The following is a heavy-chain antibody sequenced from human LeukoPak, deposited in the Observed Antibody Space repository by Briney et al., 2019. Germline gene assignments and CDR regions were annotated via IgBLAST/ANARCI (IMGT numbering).Heavy chain of an antibody. V-gene: IGHV3-23*01. J-gene: IGHJ4*02. Sequence: PGGPLRLSCAASGFSFSSYAMNWVPRAPGRGLEWVSGTGSTGVSKLYADSVKGRFTVSRDNSKNTLSLQMNSLRAEDTAVYYCAKDPGVVPAHYFDYWGQGTLVTVSS. D-gene: IGHD2-2*01. CDR3: AKDPGVVPAHYFDY. CDR2: TGSTGVSK. CDR1: GFSFSSYA.